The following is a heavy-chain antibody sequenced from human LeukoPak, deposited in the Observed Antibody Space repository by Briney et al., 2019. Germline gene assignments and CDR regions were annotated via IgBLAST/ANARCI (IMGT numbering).Heavy chain of an antibody. CDR1: GGSISSYY. Sequence: TSETLSLTCTVSGGSISSYYWSWIRQPPGKGLEWIGYIYYSGSTNYNPSLKSRVTISVDTSKNQFSLKLSSVTAADTAVYYCARDLHDSSGYYDYWGQGTLVTVSS. J-gene: IGHJ4*02. V-gene: IGHV4-59*01. D-gene: IGHD3-22*01. CDR2: IYYSGST. CDR3: ARDLHDSSGYYDY.